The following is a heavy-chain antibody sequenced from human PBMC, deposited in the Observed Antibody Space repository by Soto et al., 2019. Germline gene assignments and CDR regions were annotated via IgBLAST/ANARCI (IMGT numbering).Heavy chain of an antibody. J-gene: IGHJ5*02. Sequence: SGPTLVNPTQTLTLTCIFSGFSLRTSGVGVGWIRQPPGKALEWLGFIYWNDDKRYSPSLKSRLTITKDTSKNQVVLTMTNMDPVDTATYYCAKSGSSGWYGWFDPWGQGALVTVSS. CDR3: AKSGSSGWYGWFDP. D-gene: IGHD6-19*01. CDR1: GFSLRTSGVG. CDR2: IYWNDDK. V-gene: IGHV2-5*01.